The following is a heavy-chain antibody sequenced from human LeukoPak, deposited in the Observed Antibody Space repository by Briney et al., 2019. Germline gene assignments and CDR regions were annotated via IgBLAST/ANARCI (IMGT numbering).Heavy chain of an antibody. D-gene: IGHD3-22*01. CDR3: AKGLYYYDSSGFPA. Sequence: PGGSLRLSCAASGFPFSDYVMHWVRQAPGKGLEWVAVIRYDGNNKYYADSVKGRFTISRDNSKNMLYLRMNSLGTEDTAVYYCAKGLYYYDSSGFPAWGQGTLVTVSS. V-gene: IGHV3-30*02. CDR1: GFPFSDYV. J-gene: IGHJ5*02. CDR2: IRYDGNNK.